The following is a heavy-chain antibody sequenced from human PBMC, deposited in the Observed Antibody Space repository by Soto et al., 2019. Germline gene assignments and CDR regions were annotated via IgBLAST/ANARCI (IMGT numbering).Heavy chain of an antibody. V-gene: IGHV3-33*01. Sequence: QVQLVESGGGVVQPGRSLRLSCAASGFTFSSYGMHWVRQAPGKGLEWVAVIWYDGSNKYYADSVKGRFTISRDNSKNTLYLQINSLRAEDTAVYYCASYYGSGSYYFDYWGQGTLVTVSS. J-gene: IGHJ4*02. CDR3: ASYYGSGSYYFDY. D-gene: IGHD3-10*01. CDR2: IWYDGSNK. CDR1: GFTFSSYG.